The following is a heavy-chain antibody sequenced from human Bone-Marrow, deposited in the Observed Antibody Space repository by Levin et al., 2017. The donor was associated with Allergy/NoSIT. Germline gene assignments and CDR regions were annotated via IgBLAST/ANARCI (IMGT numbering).Heavy chain of an antibody. CDR1: GYSFSDNW. CDR2: IYPSDSDI. J-gene: IGHJ1*01. D-gene: IGHD6-6*01. Sequence: NTGGSLRLSCKASGYSFSDNWIGWVCQMPGKGLEWMGVIYPSDSDIRYSPSFQGRVTISADKSISTAYLQWSSLKASDTAIYYCATLTKLSTRPSHFQNWGQGTLVTVSS. V-gene: IGHV5-51*01. CDR3: ATLTKLSTRPSHFQN.